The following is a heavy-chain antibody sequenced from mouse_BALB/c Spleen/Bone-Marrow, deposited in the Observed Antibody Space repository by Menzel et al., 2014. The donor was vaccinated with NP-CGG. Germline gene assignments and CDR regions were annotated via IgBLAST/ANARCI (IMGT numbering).Heavy chain of an antibody. Sequence: LQESGAELVRPGTSVKVSCKASGYAFTDYLIEWVKQRPGQGLEWIGVINPGSGGTHYNEKFKGKATLTADKSSSTAYMQLSSLTSDDSAVYFCARWLGPGWYFDVWGAGTTVTVSS. J-gene: IGHJ1*01. CDR3: ARWLGPGWYFDV. CDR1: GYAFTDYL. CDR2: INPGSGGT. V-gene: IGHV1-54*01. D-gene: IGHD4-1*01.